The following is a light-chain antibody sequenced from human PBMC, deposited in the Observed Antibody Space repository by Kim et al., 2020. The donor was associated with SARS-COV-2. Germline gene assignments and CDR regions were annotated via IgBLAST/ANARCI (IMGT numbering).Light chain of an antibody. V-gene: IGKV1-13*02. CDR3: QQFNGYPLT. J-gene: IGKJ4*01. Sequence: AIQLTQSPSSLSASVGDRVTITCRASQGISSALAWYQQEPGKAPKLLIYDASTLESGVPSRFSGSGFGTDFTLTISSLQPEDFATYYCQQFNGYPLTFGGGTKVDIK. CDR1: QGISSA. CDR2: DAS.